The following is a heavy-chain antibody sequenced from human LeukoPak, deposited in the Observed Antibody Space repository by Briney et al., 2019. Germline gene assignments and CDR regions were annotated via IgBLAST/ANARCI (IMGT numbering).Heavy chain of an antibody. D-gene: IGHD3-10*01. Sequence: ASVKVSCKASGYTFSSYYVHWVRQAPGQGLEWMGMIIPSDGFTSYAQKFQGRVTMTRDMSTSTVYMELSSLRSDDTAVYYCAKDLQRFGAEPFDYWGQGTLVTVSS. J-gene: IGHJ4*02. V-gene: IGHV1-46*01. CDR3: AKDLQRFGAEPFDY. CDR1: GYTFSSYY. CDR2: IIPSDGFT.